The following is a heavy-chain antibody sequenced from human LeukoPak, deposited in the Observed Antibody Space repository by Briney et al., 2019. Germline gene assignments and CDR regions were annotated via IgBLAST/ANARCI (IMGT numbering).Heavy chain of an antibody. V-gene: IGHV1-18*01. CDR3: ARGACSGGSCYSEFYYYYMDV. J-gene: IGHJ6*03. CDR1: GYTFTRYG. CDR2: ISAYKGNT. Sequence: ASVKVSCKASGYTFTRYGISCVRHAPGRGREGMGWISAYKGNTNYAQKLQGRVTMTTDTSTSTAYMELRSLRSDDTVVYYCARGACSGGSCYSEFYYYYMDVWGTGTTVTVSS. D-gene: IGHD2-15*01.